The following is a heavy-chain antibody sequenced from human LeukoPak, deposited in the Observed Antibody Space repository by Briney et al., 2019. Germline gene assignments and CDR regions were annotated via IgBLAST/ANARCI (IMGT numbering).Heavy chain of an antibody. CDR2: INPNSGGT. D-gene: IGHD6-19*01. V-gene: IGHV1-2*02. Sequence: GASVKVSCKASGYTFTDYYIHWVRQAPGQGLEWMGWINPNSGGTNSAQKFQGRVTMTKDTSISTAYMELSRLRSDDTAVYFCARAIAVVDYWGRGTLVTISS. CDR3: ARAIAVVDY. CDR1: GYTFTDYY. J-gene: IGHJ4*02.